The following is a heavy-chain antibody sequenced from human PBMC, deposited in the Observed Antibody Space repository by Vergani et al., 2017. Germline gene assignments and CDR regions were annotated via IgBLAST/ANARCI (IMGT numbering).Heavy chain of an antibody. CDR3: AKAPGRSGPRFGEFSFDY. Sequence: QVQLVESGGGVVQPGGSLRLSCAASGFTFSSYGMHWVRQAPGKGLEWVAFLRYDGSNKYYADSVKGRFTISRDNSKNTLYLQMNSLRAEDTAVYYCAKAPGRSGPRFGEFSFDYWGQGTLVTVSS. V-gene: IGHV3-30*02. CDR1: GFTFSSYG. CDR2: LRYDGSNK. J-gene: IGHJ4*02. D-gene: IGHD3-10*02.